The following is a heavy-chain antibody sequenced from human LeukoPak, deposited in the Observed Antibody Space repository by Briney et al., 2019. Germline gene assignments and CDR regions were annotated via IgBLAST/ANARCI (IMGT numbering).Heavy chain of an antibody. CDR1: GFTFSNYA. D-gene: IGHD6-6*01. V-gene: IGHV3-64*01. CDR3: ARDAALYGMDV. CDR2: ISSDGGGT. Sequence: GSLRLSCAASGFTFSNYAMHWVRQAPGKGLEYVSAISSDGGGTYYANSVKGRFTISRDNSKNTLYLQMGSLRGEDMAVYFCARDAALYGMDVWGQGTTVTVS. J-gene: IGHJ6*02.